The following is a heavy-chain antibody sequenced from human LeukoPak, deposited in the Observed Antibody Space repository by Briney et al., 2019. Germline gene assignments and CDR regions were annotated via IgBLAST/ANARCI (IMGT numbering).Heavy chain of an antibody. CDR3: ARDPGGLRYFDWFPTRYYFDY. CDR1: GFTFSSFE. V-gene: IGHV3-48*03. D-gene: IGHD3-9*01. J-gene: IGHJ4*02. Sequence: GGSLRLSCAASGFTFSSFEMNWVRQAPGKGLEWVSYISSSGSTIYYADSVKGRFTISRDNSRNTLYLQMNSLRAEDTAVYYCARDPGGLRYFDWFPTRYYFDYWGQGTLVTVSS. CDR2: ISSSGSTI.